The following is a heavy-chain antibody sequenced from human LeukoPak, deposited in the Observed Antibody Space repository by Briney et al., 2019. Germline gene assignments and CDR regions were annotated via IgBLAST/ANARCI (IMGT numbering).Heavy chain of an antibody. CDR2: INPNSGGT. CDR3: AREGPIVGATHLVDY. D-gene: IGHD1-26*01. J-gene: IGHJ4*02. CDR1: GYTFTDYY. Sequence: ASVKVSCKASGYTFTDYYMHWVRQAPGQGLEWMGWINPNSGGTNYAQKFQGRATVTRDTSISTAYMELSRLRSDDTAVYYCAREGPIVGATHLVDYWGQGTLVTVSS. V-gene: IGHV1-2*02.